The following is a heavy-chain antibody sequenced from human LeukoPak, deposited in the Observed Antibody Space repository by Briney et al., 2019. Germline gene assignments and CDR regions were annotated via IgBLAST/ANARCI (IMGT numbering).Heavy chain of an antibody. D-gene: IGHD3-10*01. V-gene: IGHV3-30*02. Sequence: GGSLRLSRAASGFTFSSYGMHWVRQAPGKGLEWVAFIRYDGSNKYYADSVKGRFTISRDNSKNTLYLQMNSLRAEDTAVYYCAKDLLWFGESWWGTDFDYWGQGTLVTVSS. J-gene: IGHJ4*02. CDR1: GFTFSSYG. CDR2: IRYDGSNK. CDR3: AKDLLWFGESWWGTDFDY.